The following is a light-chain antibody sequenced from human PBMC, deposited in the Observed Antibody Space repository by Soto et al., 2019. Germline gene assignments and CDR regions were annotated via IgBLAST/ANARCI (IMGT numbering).Light chain of an antibody. J-gene: IGKJ1*01. CDR1: QSISSW. CDR3: QQYNSYSSWT. CDR2: DAS. Sequence: DIQMTQSPSTLSASVGDRVTITCRASQSISSWLAWYQQKPGKAPKLLVYDASSLESGVPSRFSGSGSGTEFSLTISSLHPYDFATYYCQQYNSYSSWTFGQGTKVEIK. V-gene: IGKV1-5*01.